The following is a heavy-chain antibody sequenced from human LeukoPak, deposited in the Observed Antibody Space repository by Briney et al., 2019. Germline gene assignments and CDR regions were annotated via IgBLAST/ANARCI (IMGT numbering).Heavy chain of an antibody. CDR3: ARDWIGVWSGPQID. V-gene: IGHV1-8*01. J-gene: IGHJ4*02. Sequence: ASVKVSCKASGYTFTSYDINWVRQATGQGLEWMGWMNPNSGNTGYAQKFQGRVTMTRNTSISTVYMELSSLRSEDTAVYYCARDWIGVWSGPQIDWGQGTLVTVSS. CDR2: MNPNSGNT. D-gene: IGHD3-22*01. CDR1: GYTFTSYD.